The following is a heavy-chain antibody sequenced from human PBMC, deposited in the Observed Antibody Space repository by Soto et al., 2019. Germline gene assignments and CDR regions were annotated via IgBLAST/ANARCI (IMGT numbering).Heavy chain of an antibody. CDR2: ISYDGSNK. CDR3: AKGGDYYDFWSGYSYDDAFDI. CDR1: GFTFSSYG. Sequence: GGALRLSCAASGFTFSSYGMHWVRPAPGKGVGWVAVISYDGSNKYYADSVKGRFTISRDNSKNTLYLQMNSLRAEDTAVYYCAKGGDYYDFWSGYSYDDAFDIWGQGTMVTVSS. D-gene: IGHD3-3*01. V-gene: IGHV3-30*18. J-gene: IGHJ3*02.